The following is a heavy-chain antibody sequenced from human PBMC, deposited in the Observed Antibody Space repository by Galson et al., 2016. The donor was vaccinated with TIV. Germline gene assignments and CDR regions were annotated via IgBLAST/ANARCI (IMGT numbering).Heavy chain of an antibody. CDR2: LSYDERNQ. Sequence: SLRLSCAASGFTFSNYGMHWVRQAPGKGLEWVAVLSYDERNQKYADSVKGRFTISRDNSKNTLELQMHSLRPDDTAVYYCAKQWLKDYYGMDVWGPGTTVTVSS. D-gene: IGHD6-19*01. CDR3: AKQWLKDYYGMDV. V-gene: IGHV3-30*18. J-gene: IGHJ6*02. CDR1: GFTFSNYG.